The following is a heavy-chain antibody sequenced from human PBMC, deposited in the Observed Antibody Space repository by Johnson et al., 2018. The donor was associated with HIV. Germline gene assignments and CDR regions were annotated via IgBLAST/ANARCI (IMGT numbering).Heavy chain of an antibody. V-gene: IGHV3-13*01. CDR1: GFTLRNYD. J-gene: IGHJ3*02. Sequence: VQLVESGGGLVQPGGSLRLSCVVSGFTLRNYDMHWVRQVTGEGLEWVSEVDTAGDTYYPGSVKGRFTISRDNAKHSLYLQMNSLRAADTAVDYCASTCGGDCSRGKAFDIWVQGTMVTVSS. CDR3: ASTCGGDCSRGKAFDI. CDR2: VDTAGDT. D-gene: IGHD2-21*02.